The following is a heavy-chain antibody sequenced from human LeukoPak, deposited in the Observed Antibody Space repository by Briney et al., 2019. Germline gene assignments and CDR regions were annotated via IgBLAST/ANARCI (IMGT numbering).Heavy chain of an antibody. J-gene: IGHJ3*02. CDR1: GFTFSGYS. V-gene: IGHV3-21*01. D-gene: IGHD4-23*01. CDR3: ARDGDSYGGQPWGFFDI. CDR2: ISTSSSYI. Sequence: GGSLRLSCAASGFTFSGYSMNWVRQAPGKGLEWVSSISTSSSYIYYADSMKGRFTISRDNAKNSLYLQMNSLRAEDTAVYYCARDGDSYGGQPWGFFDIWGQGTMVTVSS.